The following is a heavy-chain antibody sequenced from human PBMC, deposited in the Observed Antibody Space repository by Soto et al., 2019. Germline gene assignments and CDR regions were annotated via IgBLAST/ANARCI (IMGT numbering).Heavy chain of an antibody. J-gene: IGHJ4*02. CDR2: VSHDGRNT. V-gene: IGHV3-30*18. CDR3: AKGGRQWLVTSDFNY. CDR1: GFTXSDYA. D-gene: IGHD6-19*01. Sequence: SLRLSWAASGFTXSDYAMHWVRQAPGKGLEWVAVVSHDGRNTHYADSVKGRFTISRDSSKNTVSLEMTSLRAEDTAVYYCAKGGRQWLVTSDFNYWGQGALVTVSS.